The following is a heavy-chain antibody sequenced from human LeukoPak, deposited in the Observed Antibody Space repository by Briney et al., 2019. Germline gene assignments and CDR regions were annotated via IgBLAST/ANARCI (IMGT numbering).Heavy chain of an antibody. J-gene: IGHJ2*01. CDR2: IYTSGST. CDR3: ARDRDYVTPYWYFEP. D-gene: IGHD4-17*01. CDR1: GGSISSYY. Sequence: SETLSLTCTVPGGSISSYYWSWIRQPAGKGLEWIGRIYTSGSTNYNPSLKSRVTMSVDTSKNQFSLKLSSVTAADTAVYYCARDRDYVTPYWYFEPWGRGTLVTVSS. V-gene: IGHV4-4*07.